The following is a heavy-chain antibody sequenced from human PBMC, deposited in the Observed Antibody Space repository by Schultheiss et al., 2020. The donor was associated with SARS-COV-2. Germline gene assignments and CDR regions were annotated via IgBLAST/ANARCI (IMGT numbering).Heavy chain of an antibody. CDR3: ARGGRIVVVAAPLDY. CDR2: IHHSGSA. V-gene: IGHV4-59*12. D-gene: IGHD2-15*01. Sequence: SQTLSLTCTVSGGSISSYYWSWIRQPPGKGLEWIGYIHHSGSADYNPSIKSRVTISADRSKNQFSLKLTSVTAADTAVYYCARGGRIVVVAAPLDYWGQGTLVTVSS. CDR1: GGSISSYY. J-gene: IGHJ4*02.